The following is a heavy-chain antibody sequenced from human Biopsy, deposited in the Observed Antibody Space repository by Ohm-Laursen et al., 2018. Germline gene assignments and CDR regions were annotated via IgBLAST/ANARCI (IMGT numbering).Heavy chain of an antibody. CDR3: ARGTGRYYVYGAFDI. D-gene: IGHD1-26*01. CDR2: IYTSGSP. Sequence: SETLSLTCTVSGDSISSYYWSWIRQPTGKGLEWIGRIYTSGSPNYNPSLESRVTMSVDTSKNQFSLNLRSVTAADTAVYYCARGTGRYYVYGAFDIWGQGTVVTVSS. V-gene: IGHV4-4*07. CDR1: GDSISSYY. J-gene: IGHJ3*02.